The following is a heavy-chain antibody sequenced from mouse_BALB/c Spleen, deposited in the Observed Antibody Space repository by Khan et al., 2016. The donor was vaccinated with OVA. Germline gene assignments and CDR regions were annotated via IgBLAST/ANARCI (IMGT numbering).Heavy chain of an antibody. J-gene: IGHJ4*01. CDR2: INPSSGYT. D-gene: IGHD1-1*01. CDR1: GYTFTSNT. Sequence: QVQLMQSGAELARPGASVKMSCKASGYTFTSNTMHWVKQRPGQGLEWIGYINPSSGYTNYNQTFKDKATLTADKSSSTAYMQLSSLTSEDTAVYYCARRTTVDTMDYWGQGTSVTVSS. CDR3: ARRTTVDTMDY. V-gene: IGHV1-4*01.